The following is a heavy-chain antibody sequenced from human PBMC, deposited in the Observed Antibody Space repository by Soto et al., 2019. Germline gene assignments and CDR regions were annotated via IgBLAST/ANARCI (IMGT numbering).Heavy chain of an antibody. J-gene: IGHJ4*02. CDR3: ARLPYSSGWVYFDY. Sequence: SETLSLTCAVYGGSFSCYYWSWIRQPPGKGLEWIGEINHSGSTNYNPSLKSRVTISVDTSKNQFSLKLSSVTAADTAVYYCARLPYSSGWVYFDYWGQGTLVTVSS. CDR1: GGSFSCYY. CDR2: INHSGST. D-gene: IGHD6-19*01. V-gene: IGHV4-34*01.